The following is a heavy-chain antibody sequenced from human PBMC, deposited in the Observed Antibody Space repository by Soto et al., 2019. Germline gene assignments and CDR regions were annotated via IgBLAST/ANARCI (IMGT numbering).Heavy chain of an antibody. CDR3: ARGHRGYYDSSGYYGFDY. J-gene: IGHJ4*02. CDR2: IIPIFGTA. V-gene: IGHV1-69*01. CDR1: GGTFSSYA. D-gene: IGHD3-22*01. Sequence: QVQLVQSGAEVKKPGSSVKVSCKASGGTFSSYAISWVRQAPGQGLEWRGGIIPIFGTANYAQKFQGRVTITADESTSTAYMELSSLRSEDTAVYYCARGHRGYYDSSGYYGFDYWGQGTLVTVSS.